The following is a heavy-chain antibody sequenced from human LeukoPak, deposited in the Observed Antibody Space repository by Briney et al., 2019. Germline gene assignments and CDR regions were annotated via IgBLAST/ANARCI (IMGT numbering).Heavy chain of an antibody. J-gene: IGHJ4*02. Sequence: GESLKISCEGSGYSFTSYWISWVRQMPGKGLEWMGRIDPSDSYTNYSPSFQGHVTISADKSISTAYLQWSSLKASDTAMYYCATPVFYGDYYFDYWGQGTLVTVSS. CDR2: IDPSDSYT. CDR3: ATPVFYGDYYFDY. CDR1: GYSFTSYW. D-gene: IGHD4-17*01. V-gene: IGHV5-10-1*01.